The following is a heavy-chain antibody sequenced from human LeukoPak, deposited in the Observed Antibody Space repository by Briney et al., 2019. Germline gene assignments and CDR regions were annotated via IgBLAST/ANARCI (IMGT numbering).Heavy chain of an antibody. CDR2: INPNSGGT. D-gene: IGHD6-13*01. CDR1: GYTFTGYY. V-gene: IGHV1-2*02. Sequence: ASVKVPCKASGYTFTGYYMHWVRQAPGQGLEWMGWINPNSGGTNYAQKFQGRVTMTRDTSISTAYMELSRLRSDDTAVYYCARVRPPREAAAGIGYWGQGTLVTVSP. J-gene: IGHJ4*02. CDR3: ARVRPPREAAAGIGY.